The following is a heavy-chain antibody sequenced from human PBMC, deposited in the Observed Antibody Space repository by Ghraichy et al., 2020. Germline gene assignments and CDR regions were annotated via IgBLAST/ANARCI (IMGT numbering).Heavy chain of an antibody. CDR3: TTDRPVPAAIEGNWFDP. CDR2: IKSKTDGGTT. D-gene: IGHD2-2*02. Sequence: GGSLRLSCAASGFTFSNAWMSWVRQAPGKGLEWVGRIKSKTDGGTTDYAAPVKGRFTISRDDSKNTLYLQMNSLKTEDTAVYYCTTDRPVPAAIEGNWFDPWGQGTLVTVSS. CDR1: GFTFSNAW. J-gene: IGHJ5*02. V-gene: IGHV3-15*01.